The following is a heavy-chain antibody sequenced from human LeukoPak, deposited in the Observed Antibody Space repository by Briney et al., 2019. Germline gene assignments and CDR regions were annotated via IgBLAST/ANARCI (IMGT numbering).Heavy chain of an antibody. CDR3: ARDRSSYAKGHSDY. D-gene: IGHD6-6*01. CDR2: IYSSGSA. J-gene: IGHJ4*01. Sequence: SETLSLTCTVSGGSISSNNYYWAWIRQPPGKGLEWIGSIYSSGSASYNPSLKSRVSIVLDTSKNQFSLKVTSVTAADTAVYYCARDRSSYAKGHSDYWGQGTLVTVSS. V-gene: IGHV4-39*07. CDR1: GGSISSNNYY.